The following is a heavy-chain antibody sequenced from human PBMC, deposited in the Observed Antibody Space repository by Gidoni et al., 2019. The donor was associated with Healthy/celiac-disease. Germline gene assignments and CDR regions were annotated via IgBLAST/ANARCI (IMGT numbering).Heavy chain of an antibody. D-gene: IGHD3-22*01. V-gene: IGHV4-34*01. Sequence: QVHLQQWGAALLTPSESLSLTCAFYGGSFSGYYWSWIRQPPGKGLEWIGEINHSGSTNYNPSLKSRVTISVDTSKNQVSLKLSSVTAADTAVYYCAIEAYYYDSSGYYSGVGYWGQGTLVTVSS. J-gene: IGHJ4*02. CDR1: GGSFSGYY. CDR2: INHSGST. CDR3: AIEAYYYDSSGYYSGVGY.